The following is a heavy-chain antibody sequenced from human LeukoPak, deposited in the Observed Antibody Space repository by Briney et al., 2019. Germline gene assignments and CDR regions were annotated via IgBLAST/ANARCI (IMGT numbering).Heavy chain of an antibody. CDR2: IKPDGSDK. D-gene: IGHD1-26*01. Sequence: GGSLRLSCSASGFTFSTYWMTWVPQAPGKGLEWVANIKPDGSDKYYVDSVKGRFTISRDNAKNSLYLQMNSLRAEDTGVYYCARFAEPPQYFDYWGQGTLVTVSS. CDR1: GFTFSTYW. V-gene: IGHV3-7*04. CDR3: ARFAEPPQYFDY. J-gene: IGHJ4*02.